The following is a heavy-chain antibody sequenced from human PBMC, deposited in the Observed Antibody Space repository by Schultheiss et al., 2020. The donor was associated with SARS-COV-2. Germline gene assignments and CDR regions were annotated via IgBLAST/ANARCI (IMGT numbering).Heavy chain of an antibody. D-gene: IGHD4-17*01. CDR2: INHSGST. V-gene: IGHV4-34*01. CDR3: ARRRGTVTGYGMDV. J-gene: IGHJ6*04. Sequence: SETLSLTCAVYGGSFSGYYWSWIRQPPGKGLEWIGEINHSGSTNYNPSLKSRVTISVDTSKNQFSLKLSSVTAADTAVYYCARRRGTVTGYGMDVWGKGTTVTVSS. CDR1: GGSFSGYY.